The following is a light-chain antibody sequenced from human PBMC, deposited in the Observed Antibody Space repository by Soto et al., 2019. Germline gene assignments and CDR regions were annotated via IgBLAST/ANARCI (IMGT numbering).Light chain of an antibody. CDR1: QSVSSY. V-gene: IGKV3-11*01. Sequence: EIVLTQSPATLSLSPGERATLSCSASQSVSSYLAWYQQKPGQAPRLLIYDASNRATGIPARFSGSGSGTDFTLTISSLEPEDFEVYYCQQRSNWPRTFGGGTKVEIK. CDR2: DAS. CDR3: QQRSNWPRT. J-gene: IGKJ4*01.